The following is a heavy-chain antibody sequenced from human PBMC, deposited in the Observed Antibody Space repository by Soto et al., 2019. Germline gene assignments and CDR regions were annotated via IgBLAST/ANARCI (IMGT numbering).Heavy chain of an antibody. D-gene: IGHD2-15*01. Sequence: QVQLVQSGAEVKKPGSSVKVSCKASGGTFSTHAIIWVRQAPGHGLEWMGGIIPISGTTYYTQKFQGRVTITADEPTSTAFMELRSLKSEDTAVFYCARGYCSGGNCYSGMDVWGQGTMVTVSS. CDR3: ARGYCSGGNCYSGMDV. V-gene: IGHV1-69*01. CDR1: GGTFSTHA. J-gene: IGHJ6*02. CDR2: IIPISGTT.